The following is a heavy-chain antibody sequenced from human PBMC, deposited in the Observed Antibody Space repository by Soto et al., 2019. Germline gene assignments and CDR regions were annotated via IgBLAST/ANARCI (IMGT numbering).Heavy chain of an antibody. CDR3: AKDILALAPYYYGMDV. CDR2: ISYDGSNK. Sequence: QVQLVESGGGVVQPGRSLRLSCAASGFTFSSYGMHWVRQAPGKGLEWVAVISYDGSNKYYADSVKGRFTISRDNSKNTLYLQMNSLRAEDTAVYYCAKDILALAPYYYGMDVWGQGTTVTVSS. CDR1: GFTFSSYG. J-gene: IGHJ6*02. D-gene: IGHD5-12*01. V-gene: IGHV3-30*18.